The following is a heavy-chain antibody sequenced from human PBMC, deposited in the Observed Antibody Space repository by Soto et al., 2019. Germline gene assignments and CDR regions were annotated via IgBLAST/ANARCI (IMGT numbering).Heavy chain of an antibody. CDR3: ARVLGAPLYYFDY. Sequence: SETLSLTCPVSGYSISIANYCGSIRQPPGKRLEWIGSIYQSGSTYYNPSLRSRATISVDTSKNQFSLKLSSVTAADTAVYYCARVLGAPLYYFDYWGQGILVTVSS. CDR2: IYQSGST. CDR1: GYSISIANY. D-gene: IGHD1-26*01. V-gene: IGHV4-38-2*02. J-gene: IGHJ4*02.